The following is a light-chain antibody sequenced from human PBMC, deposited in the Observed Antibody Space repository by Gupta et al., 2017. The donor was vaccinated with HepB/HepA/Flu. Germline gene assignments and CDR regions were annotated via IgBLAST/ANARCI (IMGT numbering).Light chain of an antibody. CDR2: QIS. CDR3: MQSKHFPRT. V-gene: IGKV2-24*01. CDR1: QSLLHSDGRTY. J-gene: IGKJ4*01. Sequence: DIVMTQTPLSSPVTLGQPASISCRSSQSLLHSDGRTYLSWLQQRPGQPPRPLIYQISNRFSGVPDRFSGSGAGTDFTLTITRVEAEDVGVYYCMQSKHFPRTFGGGTKVEIK.